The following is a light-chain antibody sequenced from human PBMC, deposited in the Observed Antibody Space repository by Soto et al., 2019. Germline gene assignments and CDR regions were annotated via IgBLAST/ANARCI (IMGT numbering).Light chain of an antibody. CDR1: QSVGNY. J-gene: IGKJ3*01. CDR2: DAS. V-gene: IGKV3-11*01. CDR3: QQFGDSLT. Sequence: EIVLTQSPATLSLSPGERATLSCRASQSVGNYLAWYQHKPGQAPRLLIYDASNRATGIPARFSGSGSGTDFTLTINGLEPEDFAVYYCQQFGDSLTFGPGTKVDIK.